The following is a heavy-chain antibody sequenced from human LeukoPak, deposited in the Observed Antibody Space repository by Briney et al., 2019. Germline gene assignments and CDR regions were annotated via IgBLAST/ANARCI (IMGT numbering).Heavy chain of an antibody. J-gene: IGHJ6*03. CDR1: GGSISSSNYC. CDR2: IYYSATT. D-gene: IGHD3-10*01. Sequence: PETLSLTCTVSGGSISSSNYCWGWIRQPPGKGLEWIGTIYYSATTYYNPSLESRVTISEDTSKNQFSLTLRSVTAADTAVYYCARQISDYYYYYMDVWGKGTTVTVSS. V-gene: IGHV4-39*01. CDR3: ARQISDYYYYYMDV.